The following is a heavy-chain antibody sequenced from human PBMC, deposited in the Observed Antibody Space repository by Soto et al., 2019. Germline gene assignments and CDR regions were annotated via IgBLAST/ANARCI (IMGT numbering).Heavy chain of an antibody. CDR1: GFTFSSYW. CDR2: IKPDGSEK. V-gene: IGHV3-7*01. J-gene: IGHJ5*02. Sequence: EVQLVESGGGLVQPGGSLRLSCAASGFTFSSYWMSWVRQAPGKGLEWVANIKPDGSEKYYVDSVKGRFTISRDNAKNSLYLQRKSLRAEDTAVYYFARSEGAVPTPHHWFDPWGQGTLVTVSS. CDR3: ARSEGAVPTPHHWFDP. D-gene: IGHD4-4*01.